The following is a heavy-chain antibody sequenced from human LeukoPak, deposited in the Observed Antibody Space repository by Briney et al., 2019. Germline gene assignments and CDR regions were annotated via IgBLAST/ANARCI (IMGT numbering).Heavy chain of an antibody. CDR1: GFSFRSST. D-gene: IGHD3-9*01. Sequence: PGRSLRLSCGVSGFSFRSSTMHWVRLAPGRGLEWLSVLSYDGNEKHYADSVKGRFSVSRDNSENTLYLQMNSLRPDDTAVYFCARDSWEILTGYYSHYLDYWGQGTLVTVSS. CDR2: LSYDGNEK. CDR3: ARDSWEILTGYYSHYLDY. J-gene: IGHJ4*02. V-gene: IGHV3-30*04.